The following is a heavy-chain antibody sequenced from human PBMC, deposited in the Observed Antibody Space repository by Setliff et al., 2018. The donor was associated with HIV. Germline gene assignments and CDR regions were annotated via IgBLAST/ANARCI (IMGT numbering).Heavy chain of an antibody. CDR2: ISAYNGNT. CDR1: GYTFTSYG. V-gene: IGHV1-18*01. CDR3: ARVNARNYHYYAMDV. Sequence: ASVKVSCKASGYTFTSYGISWVRQAPGQGLEWVGWISAYNGNTNYAQKLQGRVTMTTDESTSIAYMELSSLRSEDTAVYYCARVNARNYHYYAMDVWGQGTTVTVSS. J-gene: IGHJ6*02.